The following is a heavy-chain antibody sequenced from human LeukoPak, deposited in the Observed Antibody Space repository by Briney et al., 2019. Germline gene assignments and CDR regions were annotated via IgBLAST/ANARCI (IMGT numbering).Heavy chain of an antibody. Sequence: GGSLRLSCAASGFTLSNYNMNWVLQAPGKGVEGGSYISTSSINKYYADSVKGRFTISRDNSKNKLYLQMNSLRAADTAVYYCARVYYGSGSLHYYYYYMDVWGKGTTVTISS. V-gene: IGHV3-48*01. J-gene: IGHJ6*03. CDR2: ISTSSINK. CDR3: ARVYYGSGSLHYYYYYMDV. CDR1: GFTLSNYN. D-gene: IGHD3-10*01.